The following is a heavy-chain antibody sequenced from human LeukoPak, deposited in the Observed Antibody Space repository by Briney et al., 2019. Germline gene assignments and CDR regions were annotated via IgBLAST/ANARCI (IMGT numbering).Heavy chain of an antibody. V-gene: IGHV3-30-3*01. CDR1: GFTFSSYA. Sequence: GGSLRLSCAASGFTFSSYAMHWVRQAPGKGLEWVAVISYDGSNKYYADSVKGRFTISRDNSKNTLYLQMNSLRAEDTAVYYCAKGGLWFGEFITDYWGQGTLVTVSS. CDR2: ISYDGSNK. D-gene: IGHD3-10*01. CDR3: AKGGLWFGEFITDY. J-gene: IGHJ4*02.